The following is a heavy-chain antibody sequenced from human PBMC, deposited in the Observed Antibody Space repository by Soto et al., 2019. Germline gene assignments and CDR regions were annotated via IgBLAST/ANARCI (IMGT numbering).Heavy chain of an antibody. CDR1: GYTFTSYG. D-gene: IGHD3-10*01. J-gene: IGHJ4*02. Sequence: QVQLVQSGAEVKKPGASVKVSCKASGYTFTSYGITWVRQAPGQGLEGMGWINVYNGNTNYAQKRPGRVTMTTDTPTSTAYLALRSLRSDDTAVYFCARDTSRGEYAYWGQGPLVTVSS. CDR2: INVYNGNT. V-gene: IGHV1-18*01. CDR3: ARDTSRGEYAY.